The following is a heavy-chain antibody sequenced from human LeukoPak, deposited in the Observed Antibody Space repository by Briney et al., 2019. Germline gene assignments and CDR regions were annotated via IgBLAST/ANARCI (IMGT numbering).Heavy chain of an antibody. CDR2: IIPIFGTA. CDR1: GYTFTSYY. V-gene: IGHV1-69*06. J-gene: IGHJ4*02. Sequence: GASVKVSCKASGYTFTSYYMHWVRQAPRQGLEWMGGIIPIFGTANYAQKFQGRVTITADKSTSTAYMELSRLRSDDTAVYYCARGIVGATFYAYYFDYWGQGTLVTVSS. CDR3: ARGIVGATFYAYYFDY. D-gene: IGHD1-26*01.